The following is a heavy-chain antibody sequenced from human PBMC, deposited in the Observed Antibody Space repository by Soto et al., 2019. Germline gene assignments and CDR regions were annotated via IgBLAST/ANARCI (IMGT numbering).Heavy chain of an antibody. CDR1: GYSISSGYH. D-gene: IGHD2-15*01. V-gene: IGHV4-38-2*02. CDR2: VHYSGNT. J-gene: IGHJ5*02. Sequence: SETLSLTCTVPGYSISSGYHWAWIRQPPGKGLEWLGSVHYSGNTYYNPSLKSRLTISVDKSKNQFSLNLSSVTAADTAVYYCARQDRVVAEGRWFDPWGQGTLVTVSS. CDR3: ARQDRVVAEGRWFDP.